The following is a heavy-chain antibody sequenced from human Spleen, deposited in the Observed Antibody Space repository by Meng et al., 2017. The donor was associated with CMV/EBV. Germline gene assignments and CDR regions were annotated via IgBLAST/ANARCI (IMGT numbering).Heavy chain of an antibody. J-gene: IGHJ3*02. Sequence: GGSLRLSCAASGLTFSSYSMNWVRQAPGKGLEWVSSISSSSSYIYYADSVKGRFTISRDNAKNSLYLQMNSLRAEDTAVYYFARETCIGDCSYMPRDAFDIWGQGTMVTVSS. CDR2: ISSSSSYI. D-gene: IGHD2-21*01. CDR1: GLTFSSYS. V-gene: IGHV3-21*01. CDR3: ARETCIGDCSYMPRDAFDI.